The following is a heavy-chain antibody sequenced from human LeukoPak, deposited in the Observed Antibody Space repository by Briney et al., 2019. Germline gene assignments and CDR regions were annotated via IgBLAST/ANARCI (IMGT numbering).Heavy chain of an antibody. D-gene: IGHD2-2*01. CDR3: ARGAAIVYYYYYGMDV. Sequence: VSVKVSCKASGYTFTSYDINWVRQATGQGLEWMGWMNPNSGNTGYAQKFQGRVTMTRNTSISTAYMELSSLRSEDTAVYYCARGAAIVYYYYYGMDVWGQGTTVTVSS. J-gene: IGHJ6*02. CDR2: MNPNSGNT. V-gene: IGHV1-8*01. CDR1: GYTFTSYD.